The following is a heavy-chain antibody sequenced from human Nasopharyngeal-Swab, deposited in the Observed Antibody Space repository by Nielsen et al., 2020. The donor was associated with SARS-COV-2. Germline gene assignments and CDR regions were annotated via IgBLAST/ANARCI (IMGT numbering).Heavy chain of an antibody. CDR1: GFIFSTYG. Sequence: GESLKISCAASGFIFSTYGMHWVRQAPGKGLEWVAVISYDGSDKYYADSVKGRFTISRDNSKNTLFLQMNSLRPEDTAVYYCAKNRKGSGGTSYYYYYGMDVWGQGTTVTVSS. CDR2: ISYDGSDK. V-gene: IGHV3-30*18. J-gene: IGHJ6*02. D-gene: IGHD2-15*01. CDR3: AKNRKGSGGTSYYYYYGMDV.